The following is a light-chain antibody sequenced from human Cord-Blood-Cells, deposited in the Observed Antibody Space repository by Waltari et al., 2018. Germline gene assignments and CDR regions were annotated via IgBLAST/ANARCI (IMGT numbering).Light chain of an antibody. CDR3: QQSYSTPLT. Sequence: DIQMTQSPSSLSPSVGDRVTITCRESQSISSYLNWYQQKPGKAPKLLIYAASSLQSGVPSMFSGRGSGTDFTLTISSLQPEDFATCYCQQSYSTPLTFGPGTKVDIK. J-gene: IGKJ3*01. CDR1: QSISSY. CDR2: AAS. V-gene: IGKV1-39*01.